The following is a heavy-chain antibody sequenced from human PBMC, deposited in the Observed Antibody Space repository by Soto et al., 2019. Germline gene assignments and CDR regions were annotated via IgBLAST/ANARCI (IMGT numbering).Heavy chain of an antibody. CDR1: GGSISSYY. Sequence: SETLSLTCTVSGGSISSYYWSWIRQPPGKGLEWIGYIYYSGSTNYNPSLKSRVTISVDTSKNQFSLKLSSVTAADTAVYYCARGYYYYYGMDVWGQGTTVTVSS. CDR2: IYYSGST. J-gene: IGHJ6*02. CDR3: ARGYYYYYGMDV. V-gene: IGHV4-59*01.